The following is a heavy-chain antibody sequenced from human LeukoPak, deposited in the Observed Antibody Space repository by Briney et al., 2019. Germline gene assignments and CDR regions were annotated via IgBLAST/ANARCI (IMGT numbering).Heavy chain of an antibody. CDR2: IKQDGSEK. V-gene: IGHV3-7*01. CDR1: GFTFSSYW. Sequence: GGSLRLSCAASGFTFSSYWMSWVPQAPGKGLEWLANIKQDGSEKYYVDSVKGRFTISRDNAKNSLYLQMNSLRAEDTAVYYCAKPTDGGPAAAGLDYWGQGTLVTVSS. J-gene: IGHJ4*02. CDR3: AKPTDGGPAAAGLDY. D-gene: IGHD6-13*01.